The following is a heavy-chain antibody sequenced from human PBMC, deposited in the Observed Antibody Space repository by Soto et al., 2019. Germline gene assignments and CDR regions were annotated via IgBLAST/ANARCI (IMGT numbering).Heavy chain of an antibody. D-gene: IGHD7-27*01. V-gene: IGHV6-1*01. CDR1: GDSVSSNNIA. J-gene: IGHJ4*02. CDR3: TRSRELGGGFHY. Sequence: QVQLQQSGPGLVKPSQTLSLTCAIFGDSVSSNNIAWNWIRQSPSRGLEWLGRTYYRSKWYSEYAPSVQSRIIINADTSNNQVSLHLDSVTPEDTAVYCCTRSRELGGGFHYWGQGTLVPVSS. CDR2: TYYRSKWYS.